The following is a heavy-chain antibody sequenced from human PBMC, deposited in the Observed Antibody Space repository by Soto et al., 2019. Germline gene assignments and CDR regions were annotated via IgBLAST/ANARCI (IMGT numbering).Heavy chain of an antibody. V-gene: IGHV4-39*01. Sequence: PSETLSLTCTVTGASIRGSSYFWSWIRQPPGKGLEWIGNVYYSGSTNYNPAIKSRVTISVDTSKNQFSLSLKSVTAADTAVYYCASDYSGYSADPEYSGAEDWGQGTTVTVSS. CDR3: ASDYSGYSADPEYSGAED. D-gene: IGHD3-22*01. CDR1: GASIRGSSYF. J-gene: IGHJ4*02. CDR2: VYYSGST.